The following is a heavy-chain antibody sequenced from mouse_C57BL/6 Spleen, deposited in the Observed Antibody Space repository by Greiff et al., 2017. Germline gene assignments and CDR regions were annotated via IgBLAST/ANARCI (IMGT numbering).Heavy chain of an antibody. Sequence: QVHVKQPGPELVKPGASVKISCKASGYTFTDYYINWVKQRPGQGLEWIGWIYPGSGNTKYNEKFKGKATLTVDTSSSTAYMQLSSLTSEDSAVYFCARSPIYYGNSYFDYWGQGTTLTVSS. CDR3: ARSPIYYGNSYFDY. D-gene: IGHD2-1*01. CDR1: GYTFTDYY. CDR2: IYPGSGNT. V-gene: IGHV1-84*01. J-gene: IGHJ2*01.